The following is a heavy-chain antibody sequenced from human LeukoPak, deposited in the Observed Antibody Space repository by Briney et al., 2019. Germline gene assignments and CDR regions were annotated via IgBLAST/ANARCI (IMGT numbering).Heavy chain of an antibody. J-gene: IGHJ4*02. CDR3: AKDQPYYDSSGYYYSSFDY. D-gene: IGHD3-22*01. CDR2: ISGSGGST. Sequence: GGSLRLSCAASGFTFSSYAMSWVRQAPGKGLEWVSAISGSGGSTYYADSVKGRFTISRDNSKSTLYLQMNSLRAEDTAVYYCAKDQPYYDSSGYYYSSFDYWGQGTLVTVSS. CDR1: GFTFSSYA. V-gene: IGHV3-23*01.